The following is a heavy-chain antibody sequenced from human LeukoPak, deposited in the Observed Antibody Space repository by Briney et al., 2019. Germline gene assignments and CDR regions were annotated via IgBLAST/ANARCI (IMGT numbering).Heavy chain of an antibody. CDR3: ARLLNYYASSGSDY. CDR1: GFTFSTYS. CDR2: VSRSGDAA. Sequence: GGSLRLSCAASGFTFSTYSMNWVRQAPGKGLEWVSSVSRSGDAAYYADAVKGRFTISRDNARNSVSLQMNSLRAEDTAVYYCARLLNYYASSGSDYWGQGTLVTVSS. J-gene: IGHJ4*02. D-gene: IGHD3-22*01. V-gene: IGHV3-21*01.